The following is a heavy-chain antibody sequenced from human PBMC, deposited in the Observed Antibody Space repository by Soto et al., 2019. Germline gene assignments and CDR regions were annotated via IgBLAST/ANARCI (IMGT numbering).Heavy chain of an antibody. Sequence: QVQLVQSGAEVRKPGSSVQVSCKASGGTFYTYTFSWVRQAPGQGLEWMGSITPIYPTTNYAEKFQGRLTVTADGSTNTAYMELNSLTSDDTAVYYCARIPRYSFPTSDDFDSWGQGTLVTVSS. CDR1: GGTFYTYT. CDR2: ITPIYPTT. D-gene: IGHD5-18*01. V-gene: IGHV1-69*15. J-gene: IGHJ4*02. CDR3: ARIPRYSFPTSDDFDS.